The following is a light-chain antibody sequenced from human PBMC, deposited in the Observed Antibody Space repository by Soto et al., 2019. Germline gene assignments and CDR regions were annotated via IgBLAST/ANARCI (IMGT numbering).Light chain of an antibody. CDR3: QQRGDWPPT. CDR1: QSVSSF. Sequence: EVVLTQSPATLSLSPGERATLSCRASQSVSSFLAWYQQKPGQAPRLLIYDASDRATGIPSRFSGSGSGTDFTLTISSLEPADFAVYYCQQRGDWPPTFGQGTKLEIK. J-gene: IGKJ2*01. CDR2: DAS. V-gene: IGKV3-11*01.